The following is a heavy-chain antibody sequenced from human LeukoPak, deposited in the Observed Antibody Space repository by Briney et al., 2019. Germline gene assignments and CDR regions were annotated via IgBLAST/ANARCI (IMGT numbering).Heavy chain of an antibody. CDR3: AREKNQQWVDCLQY. V-gene: IGHV1-69*05. J-gene: IGHJ4*02. CDR2: IIPIFGTA. Sequence: SVKVSCKASGGTFSSYAISWVRQAPGQGLEWMGGIIPIFGTANYAQKFQGRVTITRDTSASTTYMELSSLTSEDTAVYYCAREKNQQWVDCLQYWGQGTLVTVSS. D-gene: IGHD1-26*01. CDR1: GGTFSSYA.